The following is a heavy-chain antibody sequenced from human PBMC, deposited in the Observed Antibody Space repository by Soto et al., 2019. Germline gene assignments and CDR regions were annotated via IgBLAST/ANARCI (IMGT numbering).Heavy chain of an antibody. CDR3: AKVGQYSSSWYVDY. CDR2: ISGSGGST. D-gene: IGHD6-13*01. V-gene: IGHV3-23*01. Sequence: PGGSLRLSCAAPGFTFSSYAMSWVRQAPGKGLEWVSAISGSGGSTYYADSVKGRFTISRDNSKNTLYLQMNSLRAEDTAVYYCAKVGQYSSSWYVDYWGQGTLVTVSS. CDR1: GFTFSSYA. J-gene: IGHJ4*02.